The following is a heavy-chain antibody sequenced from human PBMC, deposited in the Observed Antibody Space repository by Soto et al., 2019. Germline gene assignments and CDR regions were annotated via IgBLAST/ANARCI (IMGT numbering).Heavy chain of an antibody. V-gene: IGHV4-59*01. J-gene: IGHJ5*02. CDR1: GGSISNYY. CDR3: AKDSGYNYGYFRWFDP. CDR2: IFYSGST. Sequence: SETLSLTCAVSGGSISNYYWSWIRQPPGRGLEWIGHIFYSGSTNYNPALKSRVTISVDTSKSHFSLKLSFVPAADSSFFYCAKDSGYNYGYFRWFDPWGQGTLVTVSS. D-gene: IGHD5-18*01.